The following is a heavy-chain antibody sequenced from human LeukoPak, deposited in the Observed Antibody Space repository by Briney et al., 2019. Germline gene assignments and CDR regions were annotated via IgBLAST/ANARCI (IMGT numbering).Heavy chain of an antibody. CDR1: GYSFTSNY. CDR3: ARDQEAFDY. V-gene: IGHV1-46*01. J-gene: IGHJ4*02. CDR2: IYPRDGST. Sequence: GASVKVSCKASGYSFTSNYIHWVRQAPGQGLEWMGMIYPRDGSTSYAQKFQGRVTVTRDTSTSTVHMELSGLRSEDTAVYYCARDQEAFDYWDQGTLVTVSS.